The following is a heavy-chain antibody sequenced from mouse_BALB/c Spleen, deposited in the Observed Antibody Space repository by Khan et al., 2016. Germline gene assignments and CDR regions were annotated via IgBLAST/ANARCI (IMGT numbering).Heavy chain of an antibody. J-gene: IGHJ2*01. CDR3: ARYDGYFVDY. D-gene: IGHD2-3*01. V-gene: IGHV3-8*02. CDR2: ISYSGNT. CDR1: GDSITSGY. Sequence: EVELVESGPSLVKPSQTLSLTCSVTGDSITSGYWNWIRKFPGNKLEYMGYISYSGNTYYNPSLTSRISITRDTSENQYYLQLNSVTTEDTATYYCARYDGYFVDYWGQGTTLTVSS.